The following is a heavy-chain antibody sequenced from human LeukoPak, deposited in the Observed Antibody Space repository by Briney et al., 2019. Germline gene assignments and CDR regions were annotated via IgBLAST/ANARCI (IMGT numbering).Heavy chain of an antibody. CDR2: INPSGGST. V-gene: IGHV1-46*01. CDR3: ARTVNRDDYFDY. D-gene: IGHD5-24*01. J-gene: IGHJ4*02. Sequence: MGIINPSGGSTTYAQKFQGRVTMTRDTSTSTVYMELSSLRSEDTAVYYCARTVNRDDYFDYWGQGTLVTVSS.